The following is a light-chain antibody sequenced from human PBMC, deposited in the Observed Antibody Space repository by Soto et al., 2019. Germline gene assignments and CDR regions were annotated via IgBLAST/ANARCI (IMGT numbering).Light chain of an antibody. Sequence: DIQITQSPSSVSASVGDRFTVTFLTSRNVSSWLACYQQTPGKAPKLMIHGASTLQRGVPSRFSGSGSGTEFSLTISSLQPEDFATYFCQQGNNFPFTFGPGTKVDIK. V-gene: IGKV1-12*01. J-gene: IGKJ3*01. CDR1: RNVSSW. CDR3: QQGNNFPFT. CDR2: GAS.